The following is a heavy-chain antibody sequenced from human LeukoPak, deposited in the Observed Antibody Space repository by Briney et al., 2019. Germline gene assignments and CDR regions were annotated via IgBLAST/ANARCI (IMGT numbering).Heavy chain of an antibody. J-gene: IGHJ4*02. Sequence: SETLSLTCTVSGGSISSSSYYWGWIRQPPGKGLEWIGSIYYSGSTYYNPSLKSRVTISVDTSKNQFSLKLSSVTAADTAVYYCAAVQLELGRYFDYWGQGTLVTVSS. CDR3: AAVQLELGRYFDY. D-gene: IGHD1-1*01. V-gene: IGHV4-39*07. CDR1: GGSISSSSYY. CDR2: IYYSGST.